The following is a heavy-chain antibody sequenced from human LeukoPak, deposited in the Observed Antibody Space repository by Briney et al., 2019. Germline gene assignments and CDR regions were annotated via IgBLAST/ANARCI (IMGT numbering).Heavy chain of an antibody. D-gene: IGHD4-11*01. CDR3: ARDPLGGNSNYVYYFDY. J-gene: IGHJ4*02. CDR1: GFTFSSYS. Sequence: GGSLRLSCAASGFTFSSYSMSWVRQAPGKGLEWVSAISGSAYSTYYADSVKGRFTISRDNSNNTLYLQMNSLRAEDTAVYYCARDPLGGNSNYVYYFDYWGQGTLVTVSS. V-gene: IGHV3-23*01. CDR2: ISGSAYST.